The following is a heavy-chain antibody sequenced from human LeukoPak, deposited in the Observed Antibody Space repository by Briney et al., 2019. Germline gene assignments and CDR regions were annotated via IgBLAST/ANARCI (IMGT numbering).Heavy chain of an antibody. CDR1: GYTFTSYD. CDR3: ARGYFWSGYYANY. D-gene: IGHD3-3*01. J-gene: IGHJ4*02. V-gene: IGHV1-8*01. Sequence: ASVTVSCKASGYTFTSYDINWVRQAPGQGLEWMGWMNPNSGNTGYAQKFQGRVTMTRNTSISTAYMELSSLRSEDTAVYYCARGYFWSGYYANYWGQGTLVTVSS. CDR2: MNPNSGNT.